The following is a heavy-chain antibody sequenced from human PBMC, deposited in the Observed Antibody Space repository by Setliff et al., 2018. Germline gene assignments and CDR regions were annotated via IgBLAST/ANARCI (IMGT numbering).Heavy chain of an antibody. D-gene: IGHD3-22*01. J-gene: IGHJ4*02. CDR2: IYTSGNT. CDR1: GGSISSGSYY. V-gene: IGHV4-61*09. Sequence: PSETLSLTCTVSGGSISSGSYYWGWIRQPAGKGLEWIGHIYTSGNTDYSPSLKSRVTISVDTSKNQFSMKLSSVTAADTAVYYCARGAGWCCDSSGYYYDYWGEGTLVTVSS. CDR3: ARGAGWCCDSSGYYYDY.